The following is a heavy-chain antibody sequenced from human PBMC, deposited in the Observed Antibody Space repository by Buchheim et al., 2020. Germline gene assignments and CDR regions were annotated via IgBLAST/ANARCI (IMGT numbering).Heavy chain of an antibody. J-gene: IGHJ4*02. CDR3: ARVSAVAGFDC. CDR2: VNPNSGGT. CDR1: GYTFTGYF. D-gene: IGHD6-19*01. V-gene: IGHV1-2*02. Sequence: QVQLVQSGAEVKKPGASMKVSCKASGYTFTGYFIHWVRQAPGQGLEWMGLVNPNSGGTDYAQTFQGRVTMTRDTSISTAYMELSRLRSDDTAVYYCARVSAVAGFDCWGQGTL.